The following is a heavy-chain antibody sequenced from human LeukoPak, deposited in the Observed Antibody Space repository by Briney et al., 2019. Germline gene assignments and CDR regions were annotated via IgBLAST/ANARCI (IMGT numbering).Heavy chain of an antibody. D-gene: IGHD5-18*01. Sequence: ASVKVSCKASGYTFTGYYMHWVRQAPGQGLEWMGWINPNSGGTNYAQKFQGRVTMTRDTSISTAYMELSRLRSDDTAVYYCARVDIAMVILDYWGQGTLVTVSS. CDR2: INPNSGGT. CDR3: ARVDIAMVILDY. CDR1: GYTFTGYY. V-gene: IGHV1-2*02. J-gene: IGHJ4*02.